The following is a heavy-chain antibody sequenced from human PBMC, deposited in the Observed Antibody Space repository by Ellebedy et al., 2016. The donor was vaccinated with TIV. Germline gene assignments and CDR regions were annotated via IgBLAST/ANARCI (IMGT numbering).Heavy chain of an antibody. CDR2: INHSGST. CDR1: GGSFSGYY. V-gene: IGHV4-34*01. Sequence: SETLSLTXAVYGGSFSGYYWSWIRQPPGKGLEWIGEINHSGSTNYNPSLKSRVTISVDTSKNQFSLKLSSVTAADTAVYYCARGRYSGSYYRGGYYYYYMDVWGKGTTVTVSS. D-gene: IGHD1-26*01. J-gene: IGHJ6*03. CDR3: ARGRYSGSYYRGGYYYYYMDV.